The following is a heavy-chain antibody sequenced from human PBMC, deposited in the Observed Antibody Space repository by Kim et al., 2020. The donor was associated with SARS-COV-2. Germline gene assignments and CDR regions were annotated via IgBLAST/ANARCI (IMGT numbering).Heavy chain of an antibody. CDR3: ARDGILSYTSSWDY. CDR2: IKEDGSVK. V-gene: IGHV3-7*03. CDR1: GFTFRSYW. J-gene: IGHJ4*02. D-gene: IGHD6-13*01. Sequence: GGSLRLSCGAYGFTFRSYWMSWVRQAPGKGLEWVANIKEDGSVKQYVDSVKGRFTISRGNARNSLYLQMNSLRADDTAVYYCARDGILSYTSSWDYWGAGSLVTVSS.